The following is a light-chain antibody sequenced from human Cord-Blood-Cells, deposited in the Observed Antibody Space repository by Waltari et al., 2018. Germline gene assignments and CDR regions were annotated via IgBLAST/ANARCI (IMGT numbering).Light chain of an antibody. Sequence: EIVLTQSPGTLSLSPGERATLLCRASQSVSSSYLAWYQQKPGQAPRLLIYGASSRATGIPDRFSGSGSGTDFTLTISRLEPEDFAVYYCQQYGSSPSITFGQGTRLEIK. V-gene: IGKV3-20*01. J-gene: IGKJ5*01. CDR1: QSVSSSY. CDR2: GAS. CDR3: QQYGSSPSIT.